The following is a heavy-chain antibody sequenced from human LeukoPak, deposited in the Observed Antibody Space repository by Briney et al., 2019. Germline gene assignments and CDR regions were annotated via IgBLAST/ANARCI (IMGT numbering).Heavy chain of an antibody. CDR3: ARDQRDGSGSYCPY. V-gene: IGHV1-18*01. CDR1: GYTFTSYG. D-gene: IGHD3-10*01. J-gene: IGHJ4*02. CDR2: ISAYSGNT. Sequence: GASVKVSCKASGYTFTSYGISWVRQAPGQGLEWMGWISAYSGNTNYAQKLQGRVTMTTDTSTSTAYMELRSLRSDDTAVYYCARDQRDGSGSYCPYWGQGTLVTVSS.